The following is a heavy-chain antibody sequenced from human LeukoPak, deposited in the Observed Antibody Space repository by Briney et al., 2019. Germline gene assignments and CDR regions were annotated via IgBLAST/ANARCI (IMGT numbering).Heavy chain of an antibody. J-gene: IGHJ4*02. CDR2: IYSGGST. CDR1: GFTFSSNY. CDR3: ARSEGYYDSSGYPD. Sequence: GGSLRLSCAASGFTFSSNYMSWVRQAPGKGLEWVSVIYSGGSTYYADSVKGRFTISRDNSKNTLYLQMNSLRAEDTAVYYCARSEGYYDSSGYPDWGQGTLVTVSS. D-gene: IGHD3-22*01. V-gene: IGHV3-53*01.